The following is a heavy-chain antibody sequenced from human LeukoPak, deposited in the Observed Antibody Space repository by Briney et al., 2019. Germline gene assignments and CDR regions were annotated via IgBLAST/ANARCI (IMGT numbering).Heavy chain of an antibody. J-gene: IGHJ4*02. D-gene: IGHD3-10*02. CDR3: ARDFDDVNGDFYYIPDF. V-gene: IGHV3-30*02. CDR2: IRYDGTKK. CDR1: GFQFSRNG. Sequence: GGSLRLSCAASGFQFSRNGMHWVRQAPGKGLEWVAFIRYDGTKKFYGDSVRGRLTISRDNSKNTLYLEMNSLRHEDTAVYSCARDFDDVNGDFYYIPDFWGQGTLVTVSS.